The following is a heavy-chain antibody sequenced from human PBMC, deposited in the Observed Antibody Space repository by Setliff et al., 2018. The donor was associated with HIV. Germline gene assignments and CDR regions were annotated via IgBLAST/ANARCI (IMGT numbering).Heavy chain of an antibody. CDR2: IIPIFKSA. Sequence: GASVISCKVSGDTFNNYGLNWVRQAPGQGLEWMGGIIPIFKSADYAQKFQGRVTITTDESTSTAYMDLSSLKSEDTAIYYCARTSGDAYNYEGAFDVWGQGTLVTVS. CDR3: ARTSGDAYNYEGAFDV. CDR1: GDTFNNYG. D-gene: IGHD5-12*01. V-gene: IGHV1-69*05. J-gene: IGHJ3*01.